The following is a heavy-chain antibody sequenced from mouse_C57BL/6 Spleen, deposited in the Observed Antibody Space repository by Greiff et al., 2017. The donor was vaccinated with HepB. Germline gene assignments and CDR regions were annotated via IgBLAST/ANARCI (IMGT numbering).Heavy chain of an antibody. Sequence: EVKLVESGEGLVKPGGSLKLSCAASGFTFSSYAMSWVRQTPEKRLEWVAYISSGGDYIYYADTVKGRFTISRDNARNTLYLQMSSLKSEDTAMYYCTRGGATVVATYWYFDVWGTGTTVTVSS. CDR3: TRGGATVVATYWYFDV. CDR2: ISSGGDYI. V-gene: IGHV5-9-1*02. J-gene: IGHJ1*03. CDR1: GFTFSSYA. D-gene: IGHD1-1*01.